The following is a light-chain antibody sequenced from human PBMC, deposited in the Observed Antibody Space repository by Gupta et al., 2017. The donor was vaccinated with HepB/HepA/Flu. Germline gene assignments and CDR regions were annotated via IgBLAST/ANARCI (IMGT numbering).Light chain of an antibody. CDR2: ENN. CDR3: QSYDSTNVV. Sequence: NFMLTQPHPVPDSPGKTVTISCTGSSGIVANNYVQWYQQRPGSAPTTVIYENNQRPSGVPDRFSGSIDSSSNSASLTISGLKTEDEADYYCQSYDSTNVVFGGGTKLTVL. V-gene: IGLV6-57*02. CDR1: SGIVANNY. J-gene: IGLJ3*02.